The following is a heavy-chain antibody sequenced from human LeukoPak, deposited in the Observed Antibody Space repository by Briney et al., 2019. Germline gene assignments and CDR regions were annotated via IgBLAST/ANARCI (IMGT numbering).Heavy chain of an antibody. CDR1: GYTFTGYY. D-gene: IGHD1-14*01. CDR3: ARGNDGNPHQFYYYYYYMDV. J-gene: IGHJ6*03. Sequence: ASVKVSCKASGYTFTGYYMHWVRQAPGQGLEWMGWLNPNSGGTNYAQKFQGRVTMTRDTSISTAYMELSRLRSDDTAVYYCARGNDGNPHQFYYYYYYMDVWGKGTTVTVSS. CDR2: LNPNSGGT. V-gene: IGHV1-2*02.